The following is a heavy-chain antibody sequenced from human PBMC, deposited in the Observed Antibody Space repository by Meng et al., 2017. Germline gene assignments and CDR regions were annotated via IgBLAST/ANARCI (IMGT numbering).Heavy chain of an antibody. J-gene: IGHJ3*02. CDR1: GFILSSYA. V-gene: IGHV3-23*01. D-gene: IGHD6-19*01. Sequence: GESLIISCPASGFILSSYAMSWVRPAPGKGQEWVSAISGSGGSTYYADSQKGRFTISRDNYKNTLYLQMNSLRAEDTAVYYCAKGGSGGWYAAGVDAFDIWGQGTMVTVSS. CDR2: ISGSGGST. CDR3: AKGGSGGWYAAGVDAFDI.